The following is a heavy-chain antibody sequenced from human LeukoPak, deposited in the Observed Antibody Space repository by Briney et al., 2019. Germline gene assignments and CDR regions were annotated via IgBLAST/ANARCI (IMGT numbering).Heavy chain of an antibody. J-gene: IGHJ4*02. CDR1: GFTFSSYW. D-gene: IGHD3-22*01. CDR3: ATGKHYYDSSGYYFYYFDY. Sequence: GGSLRLSCAASGFTFSSYWMHWVRQAPGKGLVWVSRINSDGSSTSYADSVKGRFTISRDNAKNTLYLQMNSLRAEDTAVYYCATGKHYYDSSGYYFYYFDYWGQGPLVTVSS. CDR2: INSDGSST. V-gene: IGHV3-74*01.